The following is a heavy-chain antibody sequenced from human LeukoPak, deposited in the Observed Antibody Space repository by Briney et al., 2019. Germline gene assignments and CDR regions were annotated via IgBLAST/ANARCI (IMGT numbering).Heavy chain of an antibody. J-gene: IGHJ4*02. CDR3: ARHYESRGVITFDY. D-gene: IGHD3-10*01. CDR1: GGALSCLF. Sequence: KPLETPAPTRTVSGGALSCLFWGWVPEPPREGLGGVGYIYYSGSTNYNPSLKSRVTISVDTSKNQFSLKLSSVTAADTAVYYCARHYESRGVITFDYWGQGTLVTVSS. V-gene: IGHV4-59*08. CDR2: IYYSGST.